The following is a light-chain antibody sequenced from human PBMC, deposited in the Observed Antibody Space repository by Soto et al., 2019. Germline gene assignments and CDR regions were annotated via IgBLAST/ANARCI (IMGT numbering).Light chain of an antibody. Sequence: EIVLTQSPGILSLSPGERDTLSWRASQRVSSSYLAWYQQKPGQAPRLLIYGASSRATGIPDRFSGSGSGTDFTLTISRLEPEDFAVYYCQQYGSSLFTFGPGTKVDIK. J-gene: IGKJ3*01. CDR1: QRVSSSY. CDR3: QQYGSSLFT. CDR2: GAS. V-gene: IGKV3-20*01.